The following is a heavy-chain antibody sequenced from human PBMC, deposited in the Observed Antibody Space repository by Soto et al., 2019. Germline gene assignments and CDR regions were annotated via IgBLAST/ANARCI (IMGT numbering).Heavy chain of an antibody. CDR3: ARARSYYYDSSGYPYYFDY. J-gene: IGHJ4*02. CDR2: IYYSGST. CDR1: GGSISSSSYY. D-gene: IGHD3-22*01. V-gene: IGHV4-39*01. Sequence: ETLSLTCTVSGGSISSSSYYWGWLRQPPGKGLEWIGSIYYSGSTYYNPSLKSRVTISVDTSKNQFSLKLSSVTAADTAVYYCARARSYYYDSSGYPYYFDYWGQGTLVTVS.